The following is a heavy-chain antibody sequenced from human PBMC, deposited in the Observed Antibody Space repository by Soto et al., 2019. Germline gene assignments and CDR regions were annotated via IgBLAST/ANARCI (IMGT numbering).Heavy chain of an antibody. CDR1: GFTFSSYA. CDR2: ISGSGGSA. CDR3: AKNRRSSIALPFDP. J-gene: IGHJ5*02. D-gene: IGHD6-6*01. Sequence: EVQLLESGGGLVQPGGSLRLSCAGSGFTFSSYAMSWVRQAPGKGLEWVSAISGSGGSAYYADSVKGRFTISRDNSKNTLYQQMNSLRAEDTAVYYCAKNRRSSIALPFDPWGQGTLVTVSS. V-gene: IGHV3-23*01.